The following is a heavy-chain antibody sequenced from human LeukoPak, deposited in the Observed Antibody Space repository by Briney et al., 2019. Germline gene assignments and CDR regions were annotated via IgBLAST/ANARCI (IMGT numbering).Heavy chain of an antibody. V-gene: IGHV3-21*01. D-gene: IGHD6-6*01. CDR3: ARGTSSSSSYYYYYMDV. J-gene: IGHJ6*03. Sequence: GGSLRLSCAASGFTFSSYSMNWVRQAPGKGLEWVSSISSSSSYIYSADSVKGRFTISRDNAKNSLYLQMNSLRAEDTAVYYCARGTSSSSSYYYYYMDVWGKGTTVTVSS. CDR1: GFTFSSYS. CDR2: ISSSSSYI.